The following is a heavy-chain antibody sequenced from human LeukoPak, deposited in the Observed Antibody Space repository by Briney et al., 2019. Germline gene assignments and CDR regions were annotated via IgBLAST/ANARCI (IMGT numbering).Heavy chain of an antibody. Sequence: PGGSLRLSCAASGVTFSSYSMNWVRQAPGKGLEWVSSVTSTGGYTYYADSVKGRFTIFRDNAKNSVNLQMSSLTAEDTAVYYCGRVMSGSLTFDWWGQGTLVTVSS. J-gene: IGHJ4*02. V-gene: IGHV3-21*01. CDR2: VTSTGGYT. CDR1: GVTFSSYS. D-gene: IGHD3-10*01. CDR3: GRVMSGSLTFDW.